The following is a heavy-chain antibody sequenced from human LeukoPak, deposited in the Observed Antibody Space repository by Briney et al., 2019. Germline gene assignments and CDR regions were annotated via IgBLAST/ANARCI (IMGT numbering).Heavy chain of an antibody. J-gene: IGHJ5*02. CDR3: ATAPGQLLWFGELQIPNWFDP. V-gene: IGHV1-69*13. CDR2: IIPIFGTA. CDR1: GYTFTSYA. Sequence: ASVKVSCKASGYTFTSYAISWVRQAPGQGLEWMGGIIPIFGTANYAQKFQGRVTITADESTSTAYMEPSSLRSEDTAVYYCATAPGQLLWFGELQIPNWFDPWGQGTLVTVSS. D-gene: IGHD3-10*01.